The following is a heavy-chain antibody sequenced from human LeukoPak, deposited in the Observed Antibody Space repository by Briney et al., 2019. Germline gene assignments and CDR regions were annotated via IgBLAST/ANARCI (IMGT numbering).Heavy chain of an antibody. CDR3: ARDGNYYDSSGYPYYYYYYYMDV. Sequence: ASVKVSCKASGYTFTSYYMHWVRQAPGQGLEWMGIINPSGGTTNYAQQFQGRVTMTRDMSTSTVYMELSSLRSEDTAVYYCARDGNYYDSSGYPYYYYYYYMDVWGKGTTVTVSS. CDR1: GYTFTSYY. V-gene: IGHV1-46*01. CDR2: INPSGGTT. D-gene: IGHD3-22*01. J-gene: IGHJ6*03.